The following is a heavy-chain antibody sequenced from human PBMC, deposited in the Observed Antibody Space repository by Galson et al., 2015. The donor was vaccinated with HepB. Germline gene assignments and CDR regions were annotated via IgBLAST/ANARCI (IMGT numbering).Heavy chain of an antibody. CDR3: ARDGAAYYYDSSGYYAFDI. CDR1: GGTFSSYA. CDR2: IIPIFGTA. V-gene: IGHV1-69*13. Sequence: SVKVSCKASGGTFSSYAISWVRQAPGQGLEWMGGIIPIFGTANYAQKFQGRVTITADESTSTAYMELSSLRSEDTAVYYCARDGAAYYYDSSGYYAFDIWGQGTMVTVSS. J-gene: IGHJ3*02. D-gene: IGHD3-22*01.